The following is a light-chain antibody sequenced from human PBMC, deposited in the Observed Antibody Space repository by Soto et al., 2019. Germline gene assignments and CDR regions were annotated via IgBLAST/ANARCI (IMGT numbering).Light chain of an antibody. V-gene: IGKV1-17*01. CDR1: QDIRNE. Sequence: DLQVTQSPSSLSASVGDRVTITCRASQDIRNELDWYQQKPGKVPKRLIYDASTLQSGAPTRFSGGGSGTDFTLTISSLQSEDFADYYCLQHKTYPWTFGQGTKVEI. CDR3: LQHKTYPWT. CDR2: DAS. J-gene: IGKJ1*01.